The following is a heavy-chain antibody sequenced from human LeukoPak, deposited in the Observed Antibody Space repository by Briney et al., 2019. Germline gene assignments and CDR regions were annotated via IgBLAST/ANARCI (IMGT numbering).Heavy chain of an antibody. CDR2: ISPRGDIT. Sequence: GGSLRLSCVASGFTFSNYGMHWVRQAPGKGLEWVSGISPRGDITYYKDSVRGRFTISRDNFKNTVSLQLNSLRAEDTAMYYCAKDDDWGRFNHWGQGTLVTVSS. CDR1: GFTFSNYG. J-gene: IGHJ1*01. CDR3: AKDDDWGRFNH. D-gene: IGHD3-16*01. V-gene: IGHV3-NL1*01.